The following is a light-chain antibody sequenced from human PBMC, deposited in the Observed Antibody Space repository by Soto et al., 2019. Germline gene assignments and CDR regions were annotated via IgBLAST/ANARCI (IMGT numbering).Light chain of an antibody. Sequence: EIVLTQSPATLSLSPGERATLSCRASQSISSFLTWYQHKPGQAPRLLIYDASKLAAGMPARVSGSGSWSAITLTTSCLEPEDFGVYDGPQRSNWYTFGPGTKLEI. J-gene: IGKJ2*01. CDR3: PQRSNWYT. CDR1: QSISSF. CDR2: DAS. V-gene: IGKV3-11*02.